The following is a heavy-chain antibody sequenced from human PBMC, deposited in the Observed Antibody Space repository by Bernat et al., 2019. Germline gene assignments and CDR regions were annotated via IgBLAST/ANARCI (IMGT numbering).Heavy chain of an antibody. J-gene: IGHJ5*02. CDR1: GGSISSYY. Sequence: QVQLQESGPGLVKPSETLSLTCTVSGGSISSYYWSWIRQPPGKGLEWIGFISYSGGTHYNPSLQNRVTISADKAENEFSLKVRSVIAADAAVYYGANLKPAGSGGSCCSFDHWGQGILVTVSS. D-gene: IGHD2-15*01. CDR3: ANLKPAGSGGSCCSFDH. V-gene: IGHV4-59*01. CDR2: ISYSGGT.